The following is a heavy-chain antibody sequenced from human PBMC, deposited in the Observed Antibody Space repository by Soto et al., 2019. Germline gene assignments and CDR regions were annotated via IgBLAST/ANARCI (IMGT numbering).Heavy chain of an antibody. CDR3: AKDIEGDYGDYGHYNGMDV. CDR1: GFTFSSYG. Sequence: PGGSLRLSCAASGFTFSSYGMHWVRQAPGKGLEWVAVISYDGSNKYYADSVKGRFTISRDNSKNTLYLQMNSLRAEDTAVYYCAKDIEGDYGDYGHYNGMDVWGQGTTVTVSS. D-gene: IGHD4-17*01. V-gene: IGHV3-30*18. CDR2: ISYDGSNK. J-gene: IGHJ6*02.